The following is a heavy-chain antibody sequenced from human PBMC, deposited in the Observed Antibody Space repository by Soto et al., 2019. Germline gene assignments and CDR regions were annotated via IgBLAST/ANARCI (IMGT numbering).Heavy chain of an antibody. CDR3: AKDKGAIRNEYFQH. Sequence: GGSLRLSCAASGFTFSSYAMSCVRQAPGKGLEWVSAISGSGGSTYYADSVKGRFTISRDNSKNTLYLQMNSLRAEDTAVYYCAKDKGAIRNEYFQHWGQGTLVTVSS. CDR1: GFTFSSYA. D-gene: IGHD2-2*02. V-gene: IGHV3-23*01. CDR2: ISGSGGST. J-gene: IGHJ1*01.